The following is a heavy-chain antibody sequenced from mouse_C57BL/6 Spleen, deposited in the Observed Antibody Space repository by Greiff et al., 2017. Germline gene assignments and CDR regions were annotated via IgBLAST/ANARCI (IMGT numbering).Heavy chain of an antibody. V-gene: IGHV5-4*03. D-gene: IGHD2-12*01. CDR1: GFTFSSYA. Sequence: EVKLVESGGGLVKPGGSLKLSCAASGFTFSSYAMSWVRQTPEKRLEWVATISDGGSYTYYPDNVKGRFTISRDNAKNNLYLQMSHLKSEDTAMYYCARGGHSRYAMDYWGQGTSVTVSS. CDR2: ISDGGSYT. J-gene: IGHJ4*01. CDR3: ARGGHSRYAMDY.